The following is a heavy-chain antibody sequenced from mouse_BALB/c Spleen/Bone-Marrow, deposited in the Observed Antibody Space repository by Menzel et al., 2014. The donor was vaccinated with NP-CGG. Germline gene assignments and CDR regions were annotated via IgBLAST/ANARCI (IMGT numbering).Heavy chain of an antibody. D-gene: IGHD1-2*01. CDR2: INPDSSTI. CDR1: GFDFSGYW. J-gene: IGHJ1*01. V-gene: IGHV4-1*02. CDR3: ARPGYYGYQDV. Sequence: EVHLVESGGGLVQPGGFLKLSCAASGFDFSGYWMTWVRQAPGKGLEWIGEINPDSSTINYTPSLKDKFIISRDNAKNALYLQMSKVRSEDTALYYCARPGYYGYQDVWGAGTTVTVSS.